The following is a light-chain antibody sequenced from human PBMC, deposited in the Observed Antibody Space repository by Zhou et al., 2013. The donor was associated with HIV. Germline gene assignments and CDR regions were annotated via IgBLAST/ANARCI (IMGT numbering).Light chain of an antibody. CDR1: QGISSY. CDR2: AAS. J-gene: IGKJ4*01. V-gene: IGKV1-8*01. Sequence: AIRMTQSPSSFSASTGDRVTITCRASQGISSYLAWYQQKPGKAPKLLIYAASTLQSGVPRRFSASGSGTDFTLTISSLQPEDFATYYCQQYYNYPRTFGGGT. CDR3: QQYYNYPRT.